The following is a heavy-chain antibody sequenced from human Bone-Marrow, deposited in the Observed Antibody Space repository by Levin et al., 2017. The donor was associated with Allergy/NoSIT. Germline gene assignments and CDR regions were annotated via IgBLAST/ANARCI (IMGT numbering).Heavy chain of an antibody. J-gene: IGHJ4*02. CDR1: GFTFRNYA. Sequence: GESLKISCAVSGFTFRNYAMHWVRQAPGRGLEWVAFISLDGNTQYYADSVKGRFTVSRDNSNNTLHLQMNSLRVEDTAIYYCAKDTYTCSGGSCYFFAYWGQGALVTVSS. V-gene: IGHV3-30*18. CDR2: ISLDGNTQ. CDR3: AKDTYTCSGGSCYFFAY. D-gene: IGHD2-15*01.